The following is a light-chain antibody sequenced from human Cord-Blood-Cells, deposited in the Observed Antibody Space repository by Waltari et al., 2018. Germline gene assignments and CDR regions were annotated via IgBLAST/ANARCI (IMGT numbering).Light chain of an antibody. J-gene: IGLJ1*01. Sequence: QSVLTQPPSVSGAPGQRVTLSCTGSSSHIAAGYDVHWYQQLPGTAPKLLIYGNSNRPSGVPDRFSGSKSGTSASLAITGLQAEDEADYYCQSYDSSLSGAYVFGTGTKVTVL. CDR2: GNS. CDR1: SSHIAAGYD. V-gene: IGLV1-40*01. CDR3: QSYDSSLSGAYV.